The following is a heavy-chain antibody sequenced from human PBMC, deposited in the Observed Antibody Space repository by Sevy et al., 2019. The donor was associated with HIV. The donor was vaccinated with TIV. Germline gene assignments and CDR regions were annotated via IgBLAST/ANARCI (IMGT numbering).Heavy chain of an antibody. CDR2: ISYDGSNK. J-gene: IGHJ4*02. D-gene: IGHD1-26*01. Sequence: GGSLRLSCAASGFTFSSYAMHWVRQAPGKGLEGVAVISYDGSNKYYADSVKGRFTISRDNSKNTLYLQMNSLRAEDTAVYYCARRREGPFDYWRQGTLVTVSS. CDR3: ARRREGPFDY. CDR1: GFTFSSYA. V-gene: IGHV3-30*04.